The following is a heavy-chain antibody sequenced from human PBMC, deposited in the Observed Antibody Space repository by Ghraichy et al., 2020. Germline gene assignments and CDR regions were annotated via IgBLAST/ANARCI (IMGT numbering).Heavy chain of an antibody. J-gene: IGHJ4*02. CDR2: ISSNGGST. V-gene: IGHV3-64*01. D-gene: IGHD5-12*01. CDR3: ARGGYDPGYSIFDY. CDR1: GFTFSSYA. Sequence: GGSLRLSCAASGFTFSSYAMHWVRQAPGKGLEYVSAISSNGGSTYYANSVKGRFTISRDNSKNTLYLQMGSLRAEDMAVYYCARGGYDPGYSIFDYWGQGTLVTVSS.